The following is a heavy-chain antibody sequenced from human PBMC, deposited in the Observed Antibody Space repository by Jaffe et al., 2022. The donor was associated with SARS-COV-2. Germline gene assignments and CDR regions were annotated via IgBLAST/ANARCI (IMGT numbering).Heavy chain of an antibody. CDR1: GGAISSGAYY. CDR2: IYYSASG. CDR3: ARAAHYYDRSGYQH. Sequence: QVQLQESGPGLVKPSQTLSLTCTVSGGAISSGAYYWSWIRQHPGKGLEWIANIYYSASGYYNPSLKSRLTTSVDTSKNQFSLKLTSVTAADTAVYYCARAAHYYDRSGYQHWGQGTLVTVSS. V-gene: IGHV4-31*03. J-gene: IGHJ4*02. D-gene: IGHD3-22*01.